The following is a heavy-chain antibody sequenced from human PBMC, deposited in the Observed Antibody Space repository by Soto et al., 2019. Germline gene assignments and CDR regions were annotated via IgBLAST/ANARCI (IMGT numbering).Heavy chain of an antibody. CDR3: AKMNAGATYSDYYGMDV. CDR2: IYYSGST. D-gene: IGHD2-15*01. J-gene: IGHJ6*02. Sequence: PSETLSLTCTVSGGSISSYYWSWIRQPPGKGLEWIGYIYYSGSTNYNPSLKSRVTISVDTSKNQFSLKLSSVTAADTAVYYCAKMNAGATYSDYYGMDVWGQGTTVTVSS. CDR1: GGSISSYY. V-gene: IGHV4-59*01.